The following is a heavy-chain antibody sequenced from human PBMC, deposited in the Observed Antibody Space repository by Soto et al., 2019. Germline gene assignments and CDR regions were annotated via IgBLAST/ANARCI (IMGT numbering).Heavy chain of an antibody. CDR2: IYHSVRT. Sequence: PSETLSLTCAVSGGSISCGGYSWSWIRQPPGKGLERIRHIYHSVRTDYNPSLKSRLTISLDTSKNQFSLKLSSVTAAATAVYYCARVRLLSFGEHLYYYYGMDVWGQGTTVT. CDR3: ARVRLLSFGEHLYYYYGMDV. D-gene: IGHD3-10*01. V-gene: IGHV4-30-2*05. CDR1: GGSISCGGYS. J-gene: IGHJ6*02.